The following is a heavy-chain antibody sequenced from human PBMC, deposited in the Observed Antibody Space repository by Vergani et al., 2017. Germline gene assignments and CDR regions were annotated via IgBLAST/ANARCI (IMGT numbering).Heavy chain of an antibody. CDR1: EFTFSNYA. D-gene: IGHD3-10*01. V-gene: IGHV3-23*01. CDR3: AKQYFVSGNYLFDY. J-gene: IGHJ4*02. CDR2: ISGSGVSA. Sequence: EVQLFESGGGLVQPGGSLRLTCAASEFTFSNYAMNWVRQAPGKGLEWVSGISGSGVSAYYTDSVKGRFTISRDNSKNMLFLQRNNLRTEDTAIYYCAKQYFVSGNYLFDYWGQGTLVTVSS.